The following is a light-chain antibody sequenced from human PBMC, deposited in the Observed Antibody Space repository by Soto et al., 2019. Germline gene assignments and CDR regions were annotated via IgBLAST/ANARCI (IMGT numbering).Light chain of an antibody. V-gene: IGKV4-1*01. Sequence: DIVMTQSPDSLAVSLGERATINCKSSQSILYSSNNKNYLAWYQQKPGQPPKLLIYWASTRESGVPDRFSGSGSGTDFTLTISSLQAEDVAVYYCQQYYSTTQLTLGGGTKVDIK. CDR2: WAS. CDR1: QSILYSSNNKNY. CDR3: QQYYSTTQLT. J-gene: IGKJ4*01.